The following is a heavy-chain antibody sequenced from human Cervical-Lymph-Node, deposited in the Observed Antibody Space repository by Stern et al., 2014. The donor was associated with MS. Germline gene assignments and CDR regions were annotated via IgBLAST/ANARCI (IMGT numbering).Heavy chain of an antibody. J-gene: IGHJ2*01. V-gene: IGHV4-31*03. D-gene: IGHD3-3*01. CDR2: IYYSGSST. CDR3: ARVLEDDLTDWYFDV. Sequence: QLQLQESGPGLVKPSQTLSLTCSVSGGSIDSGGHYWSWIRQLPGKGLEWIGYIYYSGSSTYHNPSLKSRVIISVDSSKNQFSLKLNSVTAADTAVYYCARVLEDDLTDWYFDVWGHGTLVTVSA. CDR1: GGSIDSGGHY.